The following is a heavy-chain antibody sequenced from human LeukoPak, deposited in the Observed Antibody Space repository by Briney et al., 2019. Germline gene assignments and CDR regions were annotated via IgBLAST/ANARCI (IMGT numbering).Heavy chain of an antibody. V-gene: IGHV4-34*01. CDR2: INHSGST. D-gene: IGHD1-26*01. CDR3: ARGWDSGSSGYWFFDY. Sequence: SETLSLTCAVYGGSFSGYYWSWIRQPPGKGLEWIGEINHSGSTNYNPSLKSRVTTSVDTSKNQFSLKLSSVTAADTAVYCCARGWDSGSSGYWFFDYWGQGTLVTVFS. J-gene: IGHJ4*02. CDR1: GGSFSGYY.